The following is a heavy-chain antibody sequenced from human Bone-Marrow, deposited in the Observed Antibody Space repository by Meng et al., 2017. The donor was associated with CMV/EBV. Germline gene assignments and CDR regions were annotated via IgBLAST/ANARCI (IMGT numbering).Heavy chain of an antibody. V-gene: IGHV4-34*01. CDR1: GGSFSGYY. CDR3: ARDFRVRSGTGGMDV. CDR2: IYHSGST. J-gene: IGHJ6*02. D-gene: IGHD1-7*01. Sequence: SETLSLTCAVYGGSFSGYYWSWIRQPPGKGLEWIGSIYHSGSTYYNPSLKSRVTISVDTSKNQFSLKLSSVTAADTAVYYCARDFRVRSGTGGMDVWGQGTTVTVSS.